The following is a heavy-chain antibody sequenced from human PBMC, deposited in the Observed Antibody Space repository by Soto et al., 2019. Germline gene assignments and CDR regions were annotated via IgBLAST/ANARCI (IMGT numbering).Heavy chain of an antibody. CDR1: GFTFSTYA. J-gene: IGHJ4*02. D-gene: IGHD1-20*01. CDR2: MSYDGNNK. Sequence: GALRLSCAASGFTFSTYAMHWVRQAPGKGLEWLAVMSYDGNNKYYADSVKGRFTISRDNSKNTLYLQMNSLRAEDTAVYYCATGNTWNLDYWGQGTLVTVSS. CDR3: ATGNTWNLDY. V-gene: IGHV3-30-3*01.